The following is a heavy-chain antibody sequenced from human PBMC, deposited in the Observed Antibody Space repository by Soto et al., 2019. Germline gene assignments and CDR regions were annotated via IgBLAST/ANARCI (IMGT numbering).Heavy chain of an antibody. D-gene: IGHD2-15*01. J-gene: IGHJ4*02. CDR1: GFTFSSYA. CDR2: ISGSGGST. Sequence: GGSLRLSCAASGFTFSSYAMSWVRQAPGKGLEWVSAISGSGGSTYYADSVKGRFTISRDNSKNTLYLQMNSLRAEDTAVYYCARGYCSGGSCYYFDYWGQGTLVTVSS. V-gene: IGHV3-23*01. CDR3: ARGYCSGGSCYYFDY.